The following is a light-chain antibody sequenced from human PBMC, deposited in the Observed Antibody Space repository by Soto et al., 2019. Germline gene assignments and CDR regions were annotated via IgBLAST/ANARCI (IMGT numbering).Light chain of an antibody. CDR2: DVS. V-gene: IGLV2-11*01. Sequence: QSVLTQPRSVSGSPGQSVTISCTGTSTDVGGYDYVSWYQHHPTKAPKLMIYDVSERPSGVPDRFSGFKSGNTASLTISGLQGEDEAEYYWCSYAGTHSFVFGTGTKLTVL. CDR3: CSYAGTHSFV. J-gene: IGLJ1*01. CDR1: STDVGGYDY.